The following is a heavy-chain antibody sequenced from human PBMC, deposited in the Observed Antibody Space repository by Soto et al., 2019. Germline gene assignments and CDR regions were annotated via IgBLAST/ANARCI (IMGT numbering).Heavy chain of an antibody. D-gene: IGHD4-17*01. CDR3: TTYHGDYNFDH. CDR2: FDPDEAET. CDR1: GYTLNEVA. Sequence: QVQLVQSGAEVKKPGASVKVSCKVSGYTLNEVAMHWVRQAPGKGLEWLGGFDPDEAETIYAQHFQGRVTMTDDTSTDTVYMELSSLRSEDTALYFCTTYHGDYNFDHWGQGTRVTVSS. J-gene: IGHJ5*02. V-gene: IGHV1-24*01.